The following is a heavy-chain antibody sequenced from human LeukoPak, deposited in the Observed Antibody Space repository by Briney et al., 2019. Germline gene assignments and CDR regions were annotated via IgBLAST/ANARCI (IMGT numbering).Heavy chain of an antibody. CDR2: IYTSGST. CDR1: GGSISSYY. CDR3: ASGSYRNFDY. Sequence: PSETLSLTCTVSGGSISSYYWSRIRQPAGKGLEWIGRIYTSGSTNYNPSLKSRATMSVDTSKNQFSLKLSSVTAADTAVYYCASGSYRNFDYWGQGTLVTVSS. D-gene: IGHD1-26*01. V-gene: IGHV4-4*07. J-gene: IGHJ4*02.